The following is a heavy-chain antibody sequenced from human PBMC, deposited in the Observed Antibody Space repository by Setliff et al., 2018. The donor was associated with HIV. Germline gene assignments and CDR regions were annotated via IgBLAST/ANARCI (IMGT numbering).Heavy chain of an antibody. D-gene: IGHD3-9*01. J-gene: IGHJ4*02. V-gene: IGHV3-21*04. CDR3: VKGYDVLTGDPDS. CDR1: GFTFSTYT. Sequence: PGGSLRLSCAASGFTFSTYTMNWVRQAPGKGLEWVSSISYSSTYIYYADSVKGRFTISRDNARSSLFLQMNSLRAEDTALYYCVKGYDVLTGDPDSWGQGTLVTVSS. CDR2: ISYSSTYI.